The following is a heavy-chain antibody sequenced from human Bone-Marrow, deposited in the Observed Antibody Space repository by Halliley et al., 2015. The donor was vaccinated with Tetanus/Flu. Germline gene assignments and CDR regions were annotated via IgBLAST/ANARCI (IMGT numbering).Heavy chain of an antibody. J-gene: IGHJ4*02. Sequence: GLVKPSETLSLTCTVSGGSVSSDTYYWSWIRQPPGKGLEWIGYIYYGGNTNYNPSLRSRVTISVDTSKNQFSLKVKSVTAADTAVYYCARESLYSGSSFWGQGTLVTVSS. D-gene: IGHD6-6*01. V-gene: IGHV4-61*01. CDR1: GGSVSSDTYY. CDR3: ARESLYSGSSF. CDR2: IYYGGNT.